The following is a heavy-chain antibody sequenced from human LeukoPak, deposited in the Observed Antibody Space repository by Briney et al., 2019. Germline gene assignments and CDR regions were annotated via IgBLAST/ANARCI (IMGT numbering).Heavy chain of an antibody. J-gene: IGHJ5*02. CDR3: AKTQGYYDA. CDR1: GFTFSNYA. Sequence: GGSLRLSCVASGFTFSNYAMSWVRQAPGKGLELVSGMYGREDKTVYGDAVKGRFTISRDNSKNTSYLQMNSLRADDTAVYYCAKTQGYYDAWGQGALVTVSS. D-gene: IGHD2-15*01. V-gene: IGHV3-23*01. CDR2: MYGREDKT.